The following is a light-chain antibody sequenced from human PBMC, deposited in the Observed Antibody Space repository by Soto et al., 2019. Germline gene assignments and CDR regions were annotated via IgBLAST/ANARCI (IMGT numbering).Light chain of an antibody. J-gene: IGLJ2*01. Sequence: QSVLTQPPSASGTPGQRVTISCSGSSSNIGSNTVNWYQQLTGTAPKLLIYSNNQRPSGVPDRFSGSKSGTSTSLDISGLQSEDEADYYCAAWDDSLNGVVFGGGTKLTVL. CDR2: SNN. V-gene: IGLV1-44*01. CDR1: SSNIGSNT. CDR3: AAWDDSLNGVV.